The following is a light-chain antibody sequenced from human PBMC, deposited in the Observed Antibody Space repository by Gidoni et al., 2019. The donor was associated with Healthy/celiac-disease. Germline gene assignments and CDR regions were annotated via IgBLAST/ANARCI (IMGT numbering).Light chain of an antibody. CDR3: SSYTSSSTQV. V-gene: IGLV2-14*01. J-gene: IGLJ1*01. CDR1: SSDVGGYNY. CDR2: EVS. Sequence: QSALTQPASVPGSPGQSITLSCTGTSSDVGGYNYVSWYQQHPGKAPKLMIYEVSNRPSGVSNRFSGSKSGNTASLTISGLQAEDEADYYCSSYTSSSTQVFGTGTKVTVL.